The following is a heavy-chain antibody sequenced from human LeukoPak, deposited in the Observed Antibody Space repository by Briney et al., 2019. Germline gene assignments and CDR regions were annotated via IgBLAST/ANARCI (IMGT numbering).Heavy chain of an antibody. V-gene: IGHV3-21*01. CDR1: GFTFSSYS. J-gene: IGHJ4*02. CDR2: ISSSSSYI. CDR3: ARDWSGKTGPADY. D-gene: IGHD3-9*01. Sequence: GGSLRLSCAASGFTFSSYSMSWVRQAPGKGLEWVSSISSSSSYIYYADSVKGRFTISRDNAKNSLYLQMNSLRAEDTAVYYCARDWSGKTGPADYWGQGTLVTVSS.